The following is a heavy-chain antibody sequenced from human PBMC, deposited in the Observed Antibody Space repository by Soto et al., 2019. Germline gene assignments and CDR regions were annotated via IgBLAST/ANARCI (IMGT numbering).Heavy chain of an antibody. CDR3: ARRYYGSGSYRYYYYGMDV. J-gene: IGHJ6*02. V-gene: IGHV4-39*01. CDR1: GGSISSSSYY. D-gene: IGHD3-10*01. CDR2: IYYSGST. Sequence: ASETLSLTCTVSGGSISSSSYYWGWIRQRPGKGLEWIGSIYYSGSTYYNPSLKSRVTISVDTSKNQFSLKLSSVTAADTAVYYCARRYYGSGSYRYYYYGMDVWGQGTTVTVSS.